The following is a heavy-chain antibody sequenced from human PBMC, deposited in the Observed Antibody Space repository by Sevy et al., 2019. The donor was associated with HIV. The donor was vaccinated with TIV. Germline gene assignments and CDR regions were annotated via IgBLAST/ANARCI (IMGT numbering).Heavy chain of an antibody. Sequence: SETLSLTCAVYGGSFSGYYWNWIRQSPGKGLEWIGEINHSGSTHYNPSLKSRVTISVDTSKNQFSLGLKSVTAADTAVYYCARAPPVVVVPGAPSWFDPWGQGTLVTVSS. V-gene: IGHV4-34*01. CDR2: INHSGST. J-gene: IGHJ5*02. CDR3: ARAPPVVVVPGAPSWFDP. CDR1: GGSFSGYY. D-gene: IGHD2-2*01.